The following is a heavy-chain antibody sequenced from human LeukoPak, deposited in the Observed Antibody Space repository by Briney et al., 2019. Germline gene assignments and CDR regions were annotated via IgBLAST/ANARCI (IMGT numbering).Heavy chain of an antibody. J-gene: IGHJ4*02. D-gene: IGHD3-10*01. CDR3: ARGSYYYGSGSYQEALGY. CDR2: IWYDGSNK. Sequence: GGSLRLSCAASGFTFSSYGMHWARQAPGKGLEWVAVIWYDGSNKYYADSVKGRFTISRDNSKNTLYLQMNSLRAEDTAVYYCARGSYYYGSGSYQEALGYWGQGTLVTVSS. CDR1: GFTFSSYG. V-gene: IGHV3-33*01.